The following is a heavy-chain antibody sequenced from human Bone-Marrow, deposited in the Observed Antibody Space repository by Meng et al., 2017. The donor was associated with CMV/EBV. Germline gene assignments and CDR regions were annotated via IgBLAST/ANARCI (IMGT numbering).Heavy chain of an antibody. Sequence: ASVKVSCKASGYTFTGYYMHWVRQAPGQGLEWMGWINPNSGGTNYAQKFQGRVTMTRDTSISTAYMELSRLRSDDTAVYYCARDAQYYDFWSGYYTPLDYWGQGTLVTFSS. V-gene: IGHV1-2*02. D-gene: IGHD3-3*01. CDR1: GYTFTGYY. J-gene: IGHJ4*02. CDR2: INPNSGGT. CDR3: ARDAQYYDFWSGYYTPLDY.